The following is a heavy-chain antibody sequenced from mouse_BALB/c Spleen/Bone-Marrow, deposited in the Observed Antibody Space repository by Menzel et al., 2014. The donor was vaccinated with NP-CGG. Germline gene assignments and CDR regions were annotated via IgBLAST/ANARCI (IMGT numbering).Heavy chain of an antibody. D-gene: IGHD2-3*01. Sequence: VQLQESGTQLVRPGASVKISCKASGYSFTSYWMHWVKQRPGQGLEWIGMIDPSDSETRLNQKFKDKATLTVDKSSSTAYMQLSSPTSGDSAVYYCARGDDGYYGDYWGQGTTLTVSS. CDR3: ARGDDGYYGDY. CDR2: IDPSDSET. V-gene: IGHV1S126*01. J-gene: IGHJ2*01. CDR1: GYSFTSYW.